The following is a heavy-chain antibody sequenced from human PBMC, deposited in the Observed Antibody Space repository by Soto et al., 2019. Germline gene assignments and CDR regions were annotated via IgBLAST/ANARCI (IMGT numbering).Heavy chain of an antibody. CDR3: ARDYDFWSGYYSNYGMDV. D-gene: IGHD3-3*01. CDR1: GYTFTSYG. CDR2: ISAYSGNT. J-gene: IGHJ6*02. Sequence: ASVKVSCKASGYTFTSYGISWVRQAPGQGLEWMGWISAYSGNTNYAQKLQGRVTMTTDTSTSTAYMELRSLRSDDTAVYYCARDYDFWSGYYSNYGMDVWGQGTTVTVSS. V-gene: IGHV1-18*04.